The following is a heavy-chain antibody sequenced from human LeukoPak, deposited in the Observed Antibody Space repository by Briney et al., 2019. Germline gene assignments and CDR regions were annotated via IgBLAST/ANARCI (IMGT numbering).Heavy chain of an antibody. CDR2: INPNSGGT. D-gene: IGHD5-24*01. CDR3: ARDRQEMATIRPFDY. CDR1: GYTFTGYY. J-gene: IGHJ4*02. V-gene: IGHV1-2*02. Sequence: ASVKVSCKASGYTFTGYYMHWVRQAPGQGLEWMGWINPNSGGTNYAQKFQGRVTMTRDTSISTAYMELRSLRSDDTAVYYCARDRQEMATIRPFDYWGQGTLVTVSS.